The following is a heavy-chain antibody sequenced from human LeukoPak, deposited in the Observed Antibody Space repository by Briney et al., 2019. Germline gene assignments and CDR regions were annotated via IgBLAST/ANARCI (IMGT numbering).Heavy chain of an antibody. V-gene: IGHV3-48*01. Sequence: GGSLRLSCAASGFTFSSYSMNWVRQAPGKGLEWVSYISSSSSTINYADSVKGRFTISRDNAKKSLYLQMNSLRADDTAVYYCARGIAAAEASDYWGQGTLVTVSS. CDR3: ARGIAAAEASDY. CDR2: ISSSSSTI. CDR1: GFTFSSYS. D-gene: IGHD6-13*01. J-gene: IGHJ4*02.